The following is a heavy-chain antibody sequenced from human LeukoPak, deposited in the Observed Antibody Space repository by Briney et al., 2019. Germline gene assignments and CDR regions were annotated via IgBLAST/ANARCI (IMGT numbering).Heavy chain of an antibody. Sequence: GSLRLSCAASGFTFSSYSMNWVRQAPGKGLEWVSSISSSSSYIYYADSVKGRFTISRDNAENSLYLQMNSLRAEDTAVYYCARVVVVAATPVLWGQGTLVTVSS. J-gene: IGHJ4*02. CDR3: ARVVVVAATPVL. V-gene: IGHV3-21*01. D-gene: IGHD2-15*01. CDR1: GFTFSSYS. CDR2: ISSSSSYI.